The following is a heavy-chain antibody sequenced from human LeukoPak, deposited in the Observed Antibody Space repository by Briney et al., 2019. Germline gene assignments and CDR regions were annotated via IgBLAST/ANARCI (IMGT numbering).Heavy chain of an antibody. CDR1: GFSFSSYS. CDR2: ISSSSSTI. D-gene: IGHD1-26*01. CDR3: ARPRVGATGWFDP. Sequence: GGSLRLSCAASGFSFSSYSMNWVRQAPGKGLEWVSYISSSSSTIYSADSVKGRFTISRDNAKNSLYLQMNSLRAEDTAVYYCARPRVGATGWFDPWGQGTLVTVSS. J-gene: IGHJ5*02. V-gene: IGHV3-48*01.